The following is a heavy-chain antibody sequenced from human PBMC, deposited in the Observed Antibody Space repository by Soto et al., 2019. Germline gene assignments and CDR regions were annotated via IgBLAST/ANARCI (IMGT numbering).Heavy chain of an antibody. D-gene: IGHD6-6*01. CDR2: ISSSSSYT. V-gene: IGHV3-11*06. Sequence: GGSLRLSCAASGFTFSDYYMSWIRQAPGKGLEWVSYISSSSSYTNYADSVKGRFTISRDNAKNSLYLQMNSLRAEDTAEYYSARDRTSSSSVFYYGMDVWGQGTPVTVSS. J-gene: IGHJ6*02. CDR3: ARDRTSSSSVFYYGMDV. CDR1: GFTFSDYY.